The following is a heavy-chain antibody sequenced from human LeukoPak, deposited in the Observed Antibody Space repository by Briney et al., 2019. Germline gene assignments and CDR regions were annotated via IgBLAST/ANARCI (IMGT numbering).Heavy chain of an antibody. CDR1: GFTFSKDV. CDR3: ARRIGGTKDY. J-gene: IGHJ4*02. CDR2: IDGGGGGT. V-gene: IGHV3-23*01. Sequence: GGALRLSCAASGFTFSKDVMSWVRQAPGKGPEWVSSIDGGGGGTDYADSVRGRFTISRDNFKNTSYLQMNSLRADDTAVYYCARRIGGTKDYWGQGAQVTVSS. D-gene: IGHD3-3*01.